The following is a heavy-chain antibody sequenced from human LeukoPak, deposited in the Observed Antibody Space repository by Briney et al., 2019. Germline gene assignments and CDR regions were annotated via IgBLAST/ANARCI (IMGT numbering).Heavy chain of an antibody. Sequence: GSLRLSCAASGFTFSSYTMNWVRQAPGKGLEWVSSITSSSYIYYADSLKGRFTISRDNAKNSLYLQMNSLRAEDTAVYYCARDNGDSRRFYYYGMDVWGQGTTVTVSS. J-gene: IGHJ6*02. CDR1: GFTFSSYT. V-gene: IGHV3-21*01. CDR2: ITSSSYI. D-gene: IGHD4-17*01. CDR3: ARDNGDSRRFYYYGMDV.